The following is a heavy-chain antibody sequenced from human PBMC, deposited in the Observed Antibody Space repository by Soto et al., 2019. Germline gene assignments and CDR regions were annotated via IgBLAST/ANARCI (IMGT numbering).Heavy chain of an antibody. CDR2: ISYDGSYK. J-gene: IGHJ4*02. CDR1: GFTFSSYG. Sequence: QVQLVESGGGVVQPGRSLRLSCGASGFTFSSYGMHWVRQAPGKGLEWVAGISYDGSYKYYADSVKGRSTISRDNSKNTLYVQMNSLRAEDTAVYYCATGQYCSGGSCYFNPSDYWGQGTLVTVSS. V-gene: IGHV3-30*03. CDR3: ATGQYCSGGSCYFNPSDY. D-gene: IGHD2-15*01.